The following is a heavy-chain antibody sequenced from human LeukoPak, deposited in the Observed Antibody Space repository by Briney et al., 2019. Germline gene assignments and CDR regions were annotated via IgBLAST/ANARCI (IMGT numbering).Heavy chain of an antibody. V-gene: IGHV4-30-2*01. CDR2: IYHSGST. Sequence: SETLSLTCAVSGGSISSGGYSWSWIRQPPGKGLEWIGYIYHSGSTYYNPSLKSRVTISVDRSKNQFSLKLSSVTAADTAVYYCARGGRLSMADNWGQGTQVTVSS. J-gene: IGHJ4*02. CDR1: GGSISSGGYS. D-gene: IGHD2-15*01. CDR3: ARGGRLSMADN.